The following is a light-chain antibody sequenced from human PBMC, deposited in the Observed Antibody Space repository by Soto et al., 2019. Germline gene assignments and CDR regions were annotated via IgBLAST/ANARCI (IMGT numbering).Light chain of an antibody. V-gene: IGKV1-5*01. Sequence: DIQMTQSPSTLSASVGDRVTITCRASQSISNWLAWYQQKPGKAPKLLIYAASSLQSGVPSRFSGSGSGTDFTLTIISLQSEDFAVYYCQHYNNWPLFGPGTKGDIK. J-gene: IGKJ3*01. CDR3: QHYNNWPL. CDR2: AAS. CDR1: QSISNW.